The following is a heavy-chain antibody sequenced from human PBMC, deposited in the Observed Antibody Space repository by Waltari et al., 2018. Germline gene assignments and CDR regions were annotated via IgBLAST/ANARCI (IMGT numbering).Heavy chain of an antibody. CDR2: ISYNERNI. D-gene: IGHD3-22*01. CDR1: AFTFRSYA. V-gene: IGHV3-30*04. CDR3: ARDYCDRTNCHGMDV. J-gene: IGHJ6*02. Sequence: QVQLVASGGGVVQPGRCLSLSCTASAFTFRSYALHWVRQAPGKGLEWVAVISYNERNIYYVDSVKGRFTISRDNSKKMLYLQMNSLRGEDTAVYYCARDYCDRTNCHGMDVWGQGTTVTVSS.